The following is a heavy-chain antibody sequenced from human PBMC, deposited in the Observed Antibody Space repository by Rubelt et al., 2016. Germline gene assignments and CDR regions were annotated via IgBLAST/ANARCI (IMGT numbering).Heavy chain of an antibody. J-gene: IGHJ4*02. V-gene: IGHV4-34*01. CDR1: GGSFSGYY. CDR3: ARGGLVGATTPFDY. D-gene: IGHD1-26*01. CDR2: INHSGST. Sequence: QVQLQQWGAGLLKPSETLSLTCAVYGGSFSGYYWSWIRQPPGKGLEWIGEINHSGSTNYNPSLKSRVTISVDTSKNQFSLKLSSVTAADTAVYYCARGGLVGATTPFDYWGQGTLVTVSS.